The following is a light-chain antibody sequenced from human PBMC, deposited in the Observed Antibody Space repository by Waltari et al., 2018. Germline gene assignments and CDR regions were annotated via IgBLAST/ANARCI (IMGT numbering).Light chain of an antibody. CDR3: QSYDSSNQRV. CDR2: AGN. J-gene: IGLJ3*02. V-gene: IGLV6-57*04. Sequence: FMLTQPRSVSESPGKTVTISCTRSSGSIASNFVHWYQQRPASAPTPATHAGNQRPPGVPDRFSGSIASSSNSASLTISGLKTEDEADYYCQSYDSSNQRVFGGGTKLTVL. CDR1: SGSIASNF.